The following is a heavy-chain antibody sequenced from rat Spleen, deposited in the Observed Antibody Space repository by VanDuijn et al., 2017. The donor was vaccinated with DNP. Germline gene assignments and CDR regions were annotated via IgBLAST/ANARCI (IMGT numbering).Heavy chain of an antibody. J-gene: IGHJ1*01. D-gene: IGHD4-3*01. CDR3: ATPDNSGYWYFDF. Sequence: EVQLVESGGSLIQPGGSLKLSCAASGFTFNDYNMAWVRQAPKKGLDWVATIVHDGSRTYYRDSVKGRFTVSRDNAKSTLYLQMDSLRSEDTATYYCATPDNSGYWYFDFWGPGTMVTVSS. CDR2: IVHDGSRT. V-gene: IGHV5S10*01. CDR1: GFTFNDYN.